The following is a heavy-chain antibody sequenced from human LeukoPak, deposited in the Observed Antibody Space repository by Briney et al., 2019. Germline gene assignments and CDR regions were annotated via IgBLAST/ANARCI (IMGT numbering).Heavy chain of an antibody. CDR1: GFTVSYDY. V-gene: IGHV3-53*05. Sequence: GGSLRLSCAASGFTVSYDYVSWVRLAPGKGLEFVSALYPGGKTYYADSVKGRFTISSDTSKNTVDVQMTSLRTEDTAIYYCTGNRGAYTTEFSFWGQGT. J-gene: IGHJ4*01. CDR2: LYPGGKT. D-gene: IGHD3-16*01. CDR3: TGNRGAYTTEFSF.